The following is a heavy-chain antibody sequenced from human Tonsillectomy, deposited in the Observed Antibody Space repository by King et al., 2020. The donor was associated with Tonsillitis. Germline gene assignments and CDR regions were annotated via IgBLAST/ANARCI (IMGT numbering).Heavy chain of an antibody. Sequence: LQLQESGSGLVKPSQTLSLTCAVSGGSISSGGYSWSWIRQPPGQGLEWIGYIYHSGSTYYNPSLKSRVTISVDRYKNQFSLKLSSVTAADTAVYSCARGSRSYSGDYFDYWGQGTLVTVSS. J-gene: IGHJ4*02. CDR3: ARGSRSYSGDYFDY. CDR1: GGSISSGGYS. V-gene: IGHV4-30-2*01. CDR2: IYHSGST. D-gene: IGHD1-26*01.